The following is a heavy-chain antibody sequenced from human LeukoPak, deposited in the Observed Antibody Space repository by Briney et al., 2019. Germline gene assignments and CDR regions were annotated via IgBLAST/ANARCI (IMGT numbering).Heavy chain of an antibody. V-gene: IGHV1-18*01. CDR3: ARTRGYYYYYGMDV. Sequence: ASVKVSCKASGYTFTSYGISWVRQALGQGLEWMGWISAYNGNTNYAQKLQGRVTMTTDTSTSTAYMELRSLRSDDTAVYYCARTRGYYYYYGMDVWGQGTTVTVSS. J-gene: IGHJ6*02. D-gene: IGHD3-10*01. CDR2: ISAYNGNT. CDR1: GYTFTSYG.